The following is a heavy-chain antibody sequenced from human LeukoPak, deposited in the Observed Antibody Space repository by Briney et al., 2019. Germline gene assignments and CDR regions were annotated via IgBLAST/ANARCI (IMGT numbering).Heavy chain of an antibody. J-gene: IGHJ3*02. V-gene: IGHV1-69*04. CDR1: GGTFSSYA. Sequence: SVKVSCKASGGTFSSYAISWVRQAPGQGLEWMGRIIPILGIANYAQKFQGRVAITADKSTSTAYMELSSLRSEDTAVYYCARVREDSSSLNGAFDIWSQGTMVTVSS. CDR3: ARVREDSSSLNGAFDI. CDR2: IIPILGIA. D-gene: IGHD6-13*01.